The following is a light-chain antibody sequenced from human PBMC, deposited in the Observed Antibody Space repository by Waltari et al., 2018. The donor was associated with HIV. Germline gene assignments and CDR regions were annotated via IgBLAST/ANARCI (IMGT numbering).Light chain of an antibody. V-gene: IGLV2-14*01. CDR2: MGS. CDR1: SSDVGVYNF. CDR3: TSDTSSTTVEV. J-gene: IGLJ1*01. Sequence: QSALTHPASVSGSPGQSITVSCTGTSSDVGVYNFVAWYQHHPGKVPKLVIDMGSQRPAGISKRFSGSKSGNTASRTISGLQAEDEADYYCTSDTSSTTVEVFGSGTRVNVL.